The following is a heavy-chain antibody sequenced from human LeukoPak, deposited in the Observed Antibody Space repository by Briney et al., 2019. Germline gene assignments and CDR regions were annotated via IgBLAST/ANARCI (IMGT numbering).Heavy chain of an antibody. Sequence: SETLSLTCTVSGGSVSSGSYYWSWIRQPPGKGLEWIGYIHYSGSTNYNPSLKSRVTISVDTSKNQFSLKLSSVTAADTAVYYCARAGYYYDSSGLLYWGQGTLVTVSS. V-gene: IGHV4-61*01. CDR1: GGSVSSGSYY. CDR3: ARAGYYYDSSGLLY. D-gene: IGHD3-22*01. J-gene: IGHJ4*02. CDR2: IHYSGST.